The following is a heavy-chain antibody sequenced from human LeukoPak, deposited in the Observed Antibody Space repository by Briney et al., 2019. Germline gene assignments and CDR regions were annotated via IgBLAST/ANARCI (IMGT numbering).Heavy chain of an antibody. J-gene: IGHJ4*02. CDR3: ASIRQVVPAATIDY. CDR2: ISGSGGST. Sequence: PGGSLRLSCAASGFTFSSYAMSWVRQAPGKGLEWVSAISGSGGSTYYADSVKGRFTISRDNSKNTLYLQMNSLRAEDTAVYYCASIRQVVPAATIDYWGPGTLVTVSS. V-gene: IGHV3-23*01. D-gene: IGHD2-2*01. CDR1: GFTFSSYA.